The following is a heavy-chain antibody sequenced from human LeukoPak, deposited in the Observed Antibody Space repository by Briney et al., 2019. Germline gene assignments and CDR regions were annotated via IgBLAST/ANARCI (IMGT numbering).Heavy chain of an antibody. CDR2: IYYSGTT. J-gene: IGHJ4*02. CDR3: TSRYFSGGSCSADY. D-gene: IGHD2-15*01. V-gene: IGHV4-39*01. Sequence: PPETLSLTCTVSGGXLSSTSYYWGWIRPPPGKGLEWIGSIYYSGTTYYNSSPKSRVTISVHTSKNQCALNPSSVTTAPPAVYYCTSRYFSGGSCSADYWGQGTLVTVSS. CDR1: GGXLSSTSYY.